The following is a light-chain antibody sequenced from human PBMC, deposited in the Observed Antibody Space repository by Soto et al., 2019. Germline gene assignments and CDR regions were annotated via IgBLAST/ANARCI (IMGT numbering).Light chain of an antibody. CDR2: EVI. J-gene: IGLJ1*01. CDR1: SSDVGGYTY. Sequence: QSALTQPASVSGSPGQSITISCTGTSSDVGGYTYVSWYQHHPGKAPKLIIYEVINRPSGVSNRFSGSKSGSTASLTISGLQAEDGADYYCSSYTSSSTYVFGTGTKVTVL. V-gene: IGLV2-14*01. CDR3: SSYTSSSTYV.